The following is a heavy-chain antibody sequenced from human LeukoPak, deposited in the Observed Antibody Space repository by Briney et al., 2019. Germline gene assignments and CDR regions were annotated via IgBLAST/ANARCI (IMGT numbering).Heavy chain of an antibody. V-gene: IGHV1-46*01. Sequence: ASVKVSCKASGYTFTNYYMHWVRQAPGQGLEWMGIINPSGGSTSYAQKFQGRVTMTRDTSTSTVYMELSSLRSEDTAVYYCAKPGVATIGAFDYWGQGTLVTVSS. CDR1: GYTFTNYY. CDR2: INPSGGST. J-gene: IGHJ4*02. CDR3: AKPGVATIGAFDY. D-gene: IGHD5-12*01.